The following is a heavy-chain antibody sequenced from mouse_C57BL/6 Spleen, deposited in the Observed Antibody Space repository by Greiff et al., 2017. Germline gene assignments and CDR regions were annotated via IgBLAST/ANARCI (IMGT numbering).Heavy chain of an antibody. D-gene: IGHD2-3*01. CDR2: ISSGSSTI. V-gene: IGHV5-17*01. CDR3: ARMDGYPFAY. Sequence: DVHLVESGGGLVKPGGSLKLSCAASGFTFSDYGMHWVRQAPEKGLEWVAYISSGSSTIYYADTVKGRFTISRDNAKNTLFLQMTSLRSEDTAMYYCARMDGYPFAYWGQGTLVTVSA. CDR1: GFTFSDYG. J-gene: IGHJ3*01.